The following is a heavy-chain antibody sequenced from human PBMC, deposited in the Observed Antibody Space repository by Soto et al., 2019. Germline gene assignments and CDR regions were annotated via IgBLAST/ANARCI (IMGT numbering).Heavy chain of an antibody. CDR3: ARQRTSVVTQAYFDV. J-gene: IGHJ4*02. V-gene: IGHV4-39*01. CDR2: IYYSGST. Sequence: SETLSLTCTVTGDSISSRSYYWGWIRQPPGKGLEWIGSIYYSGSTYNNPSLRSRVSMSIDTSTDQFSLKLKSVTAADTALYFCARQRTSVVTQAYFDVWGPGYLVT. CDR1: GDSISSRSYY. D-gene: IGHD2-21*02.